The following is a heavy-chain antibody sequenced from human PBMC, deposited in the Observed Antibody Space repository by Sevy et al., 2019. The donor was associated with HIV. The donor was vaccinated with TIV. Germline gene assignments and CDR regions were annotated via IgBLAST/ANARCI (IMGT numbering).Heavy chain of an antibody. Sequence: SETLSLTCAVYGGSFSGYYWSWIRQPPGKGLEWIGEINHSGSTNYNPSLKSRFTISVDTSKNQFSLKLSSVTAADTAVYYCARGQKNYYDSSGYYYYYGMDVWGQGTTVTVSS. V-gene: IGHV4-34*01. CDR2: INHSGST. CDR1: GGSFSGYY. D-gene: IGHD3-22*01. CDR3: ARGQKNYYDSSGYYYYYGMDV. J-gene: IGHJ6*02.